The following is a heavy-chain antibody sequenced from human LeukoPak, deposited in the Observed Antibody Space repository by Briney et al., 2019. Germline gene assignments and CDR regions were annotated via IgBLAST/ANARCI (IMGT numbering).Heavy chain of an antibody. Sequence: GGSLRLSCAASGFTFSSYGMHWVRQAPGKGLEWVAVIWYDGSNKYYADSVKGRFTISRDNSKNTLYLQMNSLRAEDTAVYYCARLGDGSGYYDETHDYWGQGTLVTVSS. CDR2: IWYDGSNK. CDR3: ARLGDGSGYYDETHDY. D-gene: IGHD3-22*01. J-gene: IGHJ4*02. CDR1: GFTFSSYG. V-gene: IGHV3-33*01.